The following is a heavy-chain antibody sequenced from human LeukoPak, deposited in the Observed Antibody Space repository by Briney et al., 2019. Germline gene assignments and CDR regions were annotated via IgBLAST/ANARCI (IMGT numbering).Heavy chain of an antibody. V-gene: IGHV1-46*01. Sequence: ASVKVSCKASGYTFTSYYMHWVRQAPGQGLEWMGIINPSGGSTSYAQKFQGRVTMTRDTSMSTVYMELSSLRSEDTAVYYCATELGMRKDFDYWGQGTLVTVSS. CDR1: GYTFTSYY. J-gene: IGHJ4*02. CDR2: INPSGGST. CDR3: ATELGMRKDFDY. D-gene: IGHD7-27*01.